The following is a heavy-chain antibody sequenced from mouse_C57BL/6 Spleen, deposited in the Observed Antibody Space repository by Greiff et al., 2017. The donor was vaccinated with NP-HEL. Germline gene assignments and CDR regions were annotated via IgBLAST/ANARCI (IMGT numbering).Heavy chain of an antibody. CDR1: GYTFTSYW. Sequence: QVQLKQPGAELVRPGSSVKLSCKASGYTFTSYWMDWVKQRPGQGLEWIGNIYPSDSETHYNQKFKDKATLTVDKSSSTAYMQLSSLTSEDSAVYYCARHYYGSSSTYYAMDYWGQGTSVTVSS. CDR2: IYPSDSET. CDR3: ARHYYGSSSTYYAMDY. J-gene: IGHJ4*01. V-gene: IGHV1-61*01. D-gene: IGHD1-1*01.